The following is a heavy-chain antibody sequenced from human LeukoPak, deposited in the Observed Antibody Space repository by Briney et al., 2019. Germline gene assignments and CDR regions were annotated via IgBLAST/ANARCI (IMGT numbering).Heavy chain of an antibody. CDR2: IRYDASNK. J-gene: IGHJ4*02. CDR1: EFTFSSYG. CDR3: AKQSSITAANLLDY. V-gene: IGHV3-30*02. D-gene: IGHD6-13*01. Sequence: PGGSLRLTCAASEFTFSSYGMHWVRQAPGKGLEWVAFIRYDASNKNYADSVKSRFTISRDNSENTLFLQMNSLRGEDTAVYYCAKQSSITAANLLDYWGQGTLVTVSS.